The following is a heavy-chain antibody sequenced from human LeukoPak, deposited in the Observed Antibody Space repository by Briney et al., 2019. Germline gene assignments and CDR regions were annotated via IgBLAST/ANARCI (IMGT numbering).Heavy chain of an antibody. CDR1: GFTFSSYP. J-gene: IGHJ4*02. V-gene: IGHV3-30*04. Sequence: GGSLRLSCVASGFTFSSYPMHWVRQAPGKGLEWVAVISYDGSTKYYADSVKGRFTISRDISKNTLYLQMNSLRAEDTAVYYCAREQRGYDYWGQGTLVTVSS. CDR2: ISYDGSTK. CDR3: AREQRGYDY. D-gene: IGHD5-18*01.